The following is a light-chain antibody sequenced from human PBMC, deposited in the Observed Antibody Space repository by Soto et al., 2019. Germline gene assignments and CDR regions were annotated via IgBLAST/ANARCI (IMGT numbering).Light chain of an antibody. CDR1: SSNIGSET. CDR2: NND. V-gene: IGLV1-44*01. CDR3: AAWDDSLNGRV. J-gene: IGLJ3*02. Sequence: QSVLTQPPSASGTPGQRVTISCSGSSSNIGSETVNWYQQLPGTAPKLLIYNNDQRPSGVPDRFSGSKSGTSASLAISGLQSEDEADYHCAAWDDSLNGRVFGGGTKVSVL.